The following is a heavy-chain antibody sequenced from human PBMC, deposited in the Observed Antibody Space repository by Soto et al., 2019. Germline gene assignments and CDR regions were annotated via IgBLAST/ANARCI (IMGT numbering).Heavy chain of an antibody. CDR3: AKDVLITMIVVVITAFDY. CDR1: GFTFSSYA. CDR2: ISGSGGST. V-gene: IGHV3-23*01. Sequence: GGSLRLSCAASGFTFSSYAMSWVRQAPGKGLEWVSAISGSGGSTYYADSVKGRFTISRGNSKNTLYLQMNSLRAEETAVYYCAKDVLITMIVVVITAFDYWGQGTLVTVSS. D-gene: IGHD3-22*01. J-gene: IGHJ4*02.